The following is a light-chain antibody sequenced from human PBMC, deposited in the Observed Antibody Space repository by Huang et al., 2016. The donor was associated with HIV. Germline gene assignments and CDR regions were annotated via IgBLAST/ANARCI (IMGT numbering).Light chain of an antibody. CDR1: QSVGIY. CDR2: GAS. Sequence: EIVLTQSPGTPSLSPGERATLSCRASQSVGIYLAWYQQKPGQAPRLLIYGASTRVTGIPDRFSGGGSGTDFTLSISRLGPEDFAVYYYQQYERPPDTFGPGTKVNIK. J-gene: IGKJ3*01. V-gene: IGKV3-20*01. CDR3: QQYERPPDT.